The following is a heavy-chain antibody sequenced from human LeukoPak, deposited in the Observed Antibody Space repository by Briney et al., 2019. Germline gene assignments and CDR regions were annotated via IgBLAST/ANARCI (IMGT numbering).Heavy chain of an antibody. D-gene: IGHD2-21*02. CDR1: GFTFSSYE. CDR2: ISSSGSTI. CDR3: ARTYIVVVTANAFDI. Sequence: GGSLRLSCAASGFTFSSYEMNWVRQAPGKGLEWVSYISSSGSTIYYADSVKGRFTISRDKAKNSLYLQMNSLRAEDTAVYYCARTYIVVVTANAFDIWGQGTMVTVSS. J-gene: IGHJ3*02. V-gene: IGHV3-48*03.